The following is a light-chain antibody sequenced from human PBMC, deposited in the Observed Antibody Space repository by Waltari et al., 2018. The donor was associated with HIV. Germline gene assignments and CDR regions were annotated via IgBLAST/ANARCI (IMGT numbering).Light chain of an antibody. V-gene: IGKV1-16*02. Sequence: DIQMTQSPSSLSASVGDRVTITCRASHDISNYLAWFQQKPGEAPKSLIYAASTLHSGVPSKFRGSGSQTYFTLTINSLQSEDSATYYCQQYLGYPLTFGQGTRLEIK. CDR2: AAS. CDR1: HDISNY. CDR3: QQYLGYPLT. J-gene: IGKJ5*01.